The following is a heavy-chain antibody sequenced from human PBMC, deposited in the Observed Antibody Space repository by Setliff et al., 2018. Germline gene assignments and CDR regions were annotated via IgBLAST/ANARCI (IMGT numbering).Heavy chain of an antibody. CDR3: ARDRGGTNPWFDF. Sequence: GGSLRLSCAASGFAFASHNMLWVRQAPGKGLEWVSVIYNIGETRYADSVKGRFTISRDKSKNTLYLHLSSLRVEDTATYYCARDRGGTNPWFDFWGQGTQVTVSS. CDR1: GFAFASHN. D-gene: IGHD3-10*01. J-gene: IGHJ5*01. CDR2: IYNIGET. V-gene: IGHV3-53*01.